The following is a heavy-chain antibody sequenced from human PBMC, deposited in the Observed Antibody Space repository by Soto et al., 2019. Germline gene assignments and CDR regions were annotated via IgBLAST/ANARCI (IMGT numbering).Heavy chain of an antibody. CDR2: IHYSGST. CDR1: GGSFTNYY. V-gene: IGHV4-59*01. Sequence: PSETLSLTCSVSGGSFTNYYWSWIRQPPGKGLEWVGHIHYSGSTKYTSSLKSRVAISVDTSKQHFSLRLSSVTAADTAVYYCARSPIVAPTPYIFDYWGQGTLVTVSS. D-gene: IGHD1-26*01. J-gene: IGHJ4*02. CDR3: ARSPIVAPTPYIFDY.